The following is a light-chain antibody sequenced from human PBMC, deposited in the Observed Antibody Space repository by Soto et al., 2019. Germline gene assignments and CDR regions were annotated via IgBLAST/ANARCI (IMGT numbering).Light chain of an antibody. J-gene: IGKJ4*01. CDR1: QSVSSN. Sequence: EIVMTQSPATLSVSPGERATLSCRASQSVSSNLAWYQQNPGQDPRLLISGASTRATGIPARFSGSGSGTEFTLTISSLQSEDVAVYYCQQYNNWPLTFGGGTKVEIK. V-gene: IGKV3D-15*01. CDR3: QQYNNWPLT. CDR2: GAS.